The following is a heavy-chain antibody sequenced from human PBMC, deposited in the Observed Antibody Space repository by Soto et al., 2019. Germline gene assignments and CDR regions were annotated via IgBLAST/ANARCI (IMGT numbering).Heavy chain of an antibody. V-gene: IGHV4-4*02. CDR3: ARDVRLGRDYYYYGMDV. CDR2: IYHSGST. Sequence: PSETLSLTCAFSCGSISSSNWWSWVRQPPGKGLEWIGEIYHSGSTNCNPSLKSRVTISVDKSKNQFSLKLSSVTAADTAVYYCARDVRLGRDYYYYGMDVWGQGTTVTVSS. D-gene: IGHD1-1*01. J-gene: IGHJ6*02. CDR1: CGSISSSNW.